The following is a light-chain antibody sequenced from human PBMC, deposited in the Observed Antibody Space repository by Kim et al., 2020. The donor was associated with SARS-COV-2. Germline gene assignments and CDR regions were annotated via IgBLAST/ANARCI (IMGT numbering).Light chain of an antibody. CDR1: QSVSSC. CDR2: DAA. J-gene: IGKJ1*01. CDR3: QQQNSWTRT. Sequence: LSPGERATLSCRASQSVSSCLAWWQQKTGEAPSSLIFDAASRRASGPAEFSSGGSGGDFTLPISSLQAEDDAAYFYQQQNSWTRTFGQGTKVDIK. V-gene: IGKV3-11*02.